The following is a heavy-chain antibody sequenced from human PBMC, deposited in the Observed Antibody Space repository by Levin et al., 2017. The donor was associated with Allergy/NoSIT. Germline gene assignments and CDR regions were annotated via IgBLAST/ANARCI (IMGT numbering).Heavy chain of an antibody. D-gene: IGHD2-8*01. V-gene: IGHV3-30-3*01. Sequence: GGSLRLSCTASGFPFSSYAMHWVRQAPGKGLEWVAVISYDGGNKYYAHSVKGRFTISRDNSKDTLCLQMNGLRAEDTAVYYCARDLSMHPSYYFDYWGQGTLVTVSS. J-gene: IGHJ4*02. CDR1: GFPFSSYA. CDR3: ARDLSMHPSYYFDY. CDR2: ISYDGGNK.